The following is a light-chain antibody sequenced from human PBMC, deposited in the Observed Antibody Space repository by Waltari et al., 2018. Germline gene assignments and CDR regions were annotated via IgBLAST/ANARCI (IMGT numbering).Light chain of an antibody. V-gene: IGLV3-1*01. CDR3: QAWDSSTVV. Sequence: SYELTQPPSVSVSPGQTASITSPGDKLGDKYVSWYQLKSVQSPVLVIYQDSQRPSGIPERFSGSNSGNTATLTISGTQAMDEADYYCQAWDSSTVVFGGGTKLTVL. J-gene: IGLJ2*01. CDR2: QDS. CDR1: KLGDKY.